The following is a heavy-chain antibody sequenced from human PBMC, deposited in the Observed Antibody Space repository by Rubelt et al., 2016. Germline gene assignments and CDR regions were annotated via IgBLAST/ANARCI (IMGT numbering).Heavy chain of an antibody. CDR2: ISANNGNT. Sequence: QVRLVQSGAEVKKPGASVKVSCTASGYTFTSYGISWVRQAPGQGLEWMGWISANNGNTNFAQRLQGRVTMTTDTSTSTAYMELRSMRSDDTAVYYCARTTEDYYDYGMDVWGQGTTVTVSS. J-gene: IGHJ6*02. CDR3: ARTTEDYYDYGMDV. CDR1: GYTFTSYG. D-gene: IGHD1-1*01. V-gene: IGHV1-18*01.